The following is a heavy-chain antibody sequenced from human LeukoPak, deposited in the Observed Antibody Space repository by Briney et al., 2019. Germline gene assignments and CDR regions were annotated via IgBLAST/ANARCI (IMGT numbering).Heavy chain of an antibody. CDR2: IYNSGST. D-gene: IGHD6-19*01. V-gene: IGHV4-4*09. J-gene: IGHJ4*02. Sequence: SETLSLTCTVSGGSISSYYWSWIRQPPGKGLEWIGYIYNSGSTNYNPSLKSRVTISVDTSKNQFSLNLNSVTAADTAFYYCARDLGSGWSPGYWGQGTLVTVSS. CDR3: ARDLGSGWSPGY. CDR1: GGSISSYY.